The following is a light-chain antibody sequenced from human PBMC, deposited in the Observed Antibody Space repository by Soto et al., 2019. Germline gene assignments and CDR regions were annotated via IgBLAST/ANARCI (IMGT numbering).Light chain of an antibody. CDR2: DAS. Sequence: ETMMTQSPDTLSVSIGERATLSCRASESLRSSLAWYQQKPGQAPRLLIYDASTRATGIPARSSGSGSGTDFTLTISGLQSEDFAVYYCQQYNNWPQTFGQGTKLDIK. V-gene: IGKV3-15*01. J-gene: IGKJ1*01. CDR1: ESLRSS. CDR3: QQYNNWPQT.